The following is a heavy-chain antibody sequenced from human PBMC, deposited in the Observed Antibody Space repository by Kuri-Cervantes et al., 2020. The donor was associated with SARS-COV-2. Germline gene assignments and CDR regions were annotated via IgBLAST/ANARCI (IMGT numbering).Heavy chain of an antibody. CDR1: GGSISSYY. J-gene: IGHJ4*02. D-gene: IGHD6-13*01. V-gene: IGHV4-59*12. CDR3: ARTSIAAAGTYFDY. CDR2: IYYSGST. Sequence: ESLKISCTVSGGSISSYYWSWIRQPPGKGLEWIGYIYYSGSTNCNPSLKSRVTISVDTSKNQFSLKLSSVTAADTAVYYCARTSIAAAGTYFDYWGQGTLVTVSS.